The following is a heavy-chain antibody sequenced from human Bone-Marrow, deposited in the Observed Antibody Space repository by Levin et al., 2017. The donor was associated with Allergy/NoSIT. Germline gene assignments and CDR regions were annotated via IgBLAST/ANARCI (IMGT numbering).Heavy chain of an antibody. V-gene: IGHV3-53*01. CDR1: GFTISSNY. Sequence: LSLTCAASGFTISSNYMNWVRQAPGKGLEWVSVIYSGGSTYYADSVKGRFTISRDNSKNTLYLQMNSLRAEDTAVYYCARAAYSGSYQGSFDYWGQGTLVTVSS. CDR3: ARAAYSGSYQGSFDY. CDR2: IYSGGST. J-gene: IGHJ4*02. D-gene: IGHD1-26*01.